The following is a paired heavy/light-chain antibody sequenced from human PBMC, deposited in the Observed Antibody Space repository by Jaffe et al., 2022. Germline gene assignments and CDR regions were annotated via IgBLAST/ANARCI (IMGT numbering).Light chain of an antibody. Sequence: QAVVTQEPSLTVSPGGTVTLTCGSSAGPVTSGHYPFWFQQKPGQAPKTLIYDTSNKHSWTPARFSAYLLEGKAVLTLSGAQPEDEADYYCSVLHTGARQVFGGGTKLTVL. CDR2: DTS. J-gene: IGLJ3*02. CDR1: AGPVTSGHY. CDR3: SVLHTGARQV. V-gene: IGLV7-46*01.
Heavy chain of an antibody. Sequence: EVQLVESGGGLVQPGRSLRLSCTPSGSTFGGKAVSWVRQAPGKGLEWVGFIRNVLYGATSEYAASLKGRFAISRDDTENIAYLQMHSLTTEDTGVYYCGSTQRDYTYGFDYWGQGVLVTVSS. J-gene: IGHJ4*02. CDR1: GSTFGGKA. D-gene: IGHD5-18*01. CDR2: IRNVLYGATS. CDR3: GSTQRDYTYGFDY. V-gene: IGHV3-49*04.